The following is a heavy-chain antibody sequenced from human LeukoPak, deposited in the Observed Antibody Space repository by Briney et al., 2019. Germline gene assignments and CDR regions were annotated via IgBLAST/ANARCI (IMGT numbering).Heavy chain of an antibody. CDR3: ARVPRFGYYDSSGYTHLFDY. V-gene: IGHV4-34*01. CDR1: GGSFSGYY. CDR2: INHSGST. D-gene: IGHD3-22*01. J-gene: IGHJ4*02. Sequence: SETLSLTCAVYGGSFSGYYWSWLRQPPGKGLEWIGEINHSGSTNYNPSLKSRVTISVDTSKNQFSLKLSSVTAADTAVYYCARVPRFGYYDSSGYTHLFDYWGQGTLVTVSS.